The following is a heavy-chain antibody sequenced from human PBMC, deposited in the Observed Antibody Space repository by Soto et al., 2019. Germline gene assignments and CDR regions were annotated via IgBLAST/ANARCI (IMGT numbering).Heavy chain of an antibody. CDR2: IYDSVST. Sequence: SETLSLTCTVSGDSLSSGGHYWSWIRQHPGKGLEWIGHIYDSVSTYYSPSLRSRVTISADMSKNQFSLNLRSVTAADTAVYYCARVDHRGYFAILTDYWGQGTLVTVSS. J-gene: IGHJ4*02. CDR3: ARVDHRGYFAILTDY. CDR1: GDSLSSGGHY. V-gene: IGHV4-31*03. D-gene: IGHD3-9*01.